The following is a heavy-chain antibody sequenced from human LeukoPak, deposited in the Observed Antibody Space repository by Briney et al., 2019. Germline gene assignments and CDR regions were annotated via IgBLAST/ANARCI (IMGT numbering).Heavy chain of an antibody. Sequence: SETLSLTCAVSGASIRNYYWSWIPQPAGRGLEWIGRIVPGGSTNYNPSLKRRVTMSVDTSKNHFSLKLSSVTAADAAVYYCAKEGAAPGPDFDHWGQGTLVIVSS. V-gene: IGHV4-4*07. J-gene: IGHJ4*02. D-gene: IGHD6-13*01. CDR3: AKEGAAPGPDFDH. CDR2: IVPGGST. CDR1: GASIRNYY.